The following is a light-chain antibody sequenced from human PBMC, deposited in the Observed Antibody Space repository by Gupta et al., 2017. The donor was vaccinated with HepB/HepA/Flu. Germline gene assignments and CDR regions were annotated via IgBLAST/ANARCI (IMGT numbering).Light chain of an antibody. CDR2: GSS. J-gene: IGKJ1*01. CDR3: RQDTNSPPA. V-gene: IGKV3-20*01. CDR1: QSVGFNY. Sequence: IVLTQYPDTLSLSPGARATLSCRARQSVGFNYFAWYQQKPGQTPRLLLYGSSTRPTGVPDRFSGSGSSTAFTLTIIRLVPADFALYYCRQDTNSPPAFGQGTKVEIK.